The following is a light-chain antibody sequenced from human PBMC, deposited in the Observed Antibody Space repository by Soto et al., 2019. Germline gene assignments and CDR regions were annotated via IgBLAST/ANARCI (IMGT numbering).Light chain of an antibody. V-gene: IGLV2-14*01. Sequence: QSVLTQPASVSGSPGQSITISCTGTSSDVGAYNFVSWYQQHPGQAPKLMIYDFSNRPSGVSNRFSGSKSGNTASLTIAGLQAEDEAEYYCSAYTSTTPVVVFGGGTKVTVL. CDR2: DFS. CDR1: SSDVGAYNF. J-gene: IGLJ2*01. CDR3: SAYTSTTPVVV.